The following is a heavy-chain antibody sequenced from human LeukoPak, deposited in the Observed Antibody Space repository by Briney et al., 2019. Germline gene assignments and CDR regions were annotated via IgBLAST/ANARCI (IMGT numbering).Heavy chain of an antibody. CDR3: ARWLMRATTRDAFDI. V-gene: IGHV1-2*02. Sequence: ASVKVSCKASGYTFTDYYIHWVRQAPGQGLQWMAWINPDSGGTNYAQKFQGRVTLTTDTSISTAYMELSGLRSDDTAVFYCARWLMRATTRDAFDIWGQGTLVTVSS. CDR2: INPDSGGT. D-gene: IGHD1-26*01. J-gene: IGHJ3*02. CDR1: GYTFTDYY.